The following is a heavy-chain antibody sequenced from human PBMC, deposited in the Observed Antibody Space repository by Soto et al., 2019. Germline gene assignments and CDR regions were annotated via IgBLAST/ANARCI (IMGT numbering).Heavy chain of an antibody. J-gene: IGHJ4*02. Sequence: GGSLRLSCAASGFTFSSYAMNWVRQAPGKGLEWVGRIKSKTDGGTTDYAAPVKGRFTISRDDSKNTLYLQMNSLKTEDTAVYYCTTRYYDFWSGYTQFDYWGQGTLVTVSS. V-gene: IGHV3-15*07. CDR2: IKSKTDGGTT. CDR1: GFTFSSYA. D-gene: IGHD3-3*01. CDR3: TTRYYDFWSGYTQFDY.